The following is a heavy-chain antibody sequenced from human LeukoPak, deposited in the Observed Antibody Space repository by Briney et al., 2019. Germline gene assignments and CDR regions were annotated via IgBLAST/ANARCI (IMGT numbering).Heavy chain of an antibody. V-gene: IGHV4-39*01. J-gene: IGHJ6*03. CDR2: MYYSGST. Sequence: SETLSLTCTVSGGSISSSNYFRGWIRQPPGKGLEWIGSMYYSGSTYHNPSLKSRVTVSVDTSKNQFSLKLSSVTAADTAMYYCARHRQGYYYMDVWGKGTTVTVSS. CDR3: ARHRQGYYYMDV. CDR1: GGSISSSNYF.